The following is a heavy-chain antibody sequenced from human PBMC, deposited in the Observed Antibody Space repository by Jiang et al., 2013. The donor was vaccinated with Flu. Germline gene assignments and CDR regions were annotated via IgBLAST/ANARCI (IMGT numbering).Heavy chain of an antibody. Sequence: GAEVKKPGESLRISCKGSGYSFTSYWISWVRQMPGKGLEWMGRIDPSDSYTNYSPSFQGHVTISADKSTSIAYLQWSSLKASDTAMYYCARHQNGPHGQYYYGLDVWGQGTTVTVSS. CDR3: ARHQNGPHGQYYYGLDV. CDR2: IDPSDSYT. V-gene: IGHV5-10-1*01. J-gene: IGHJ6*02. CDR1: GYSFTSYW. D-gene: IGHD3/OR15-3a*01.